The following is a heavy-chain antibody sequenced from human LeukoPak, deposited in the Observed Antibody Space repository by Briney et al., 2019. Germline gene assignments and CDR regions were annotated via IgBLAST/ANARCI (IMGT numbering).Heavy chain of an antibody. CDR1: GGSISSSSYY. CDR2: IYYSGST. Sequence: SETLSLTCTVSGGSISSSSYYWGWIRQPPGKGLEWIGSIYYSGSTYYNPSLKSRVTISVDTSKNQFSLKLSSVAAADTAVYYCARATTVVPYYFDYWGQGTLVTVSS. D-gene: IGHD4-23*01. J-gene: IGHJ4*02. CDR3: ARATTVVPYYFDY. V-gene: IGHV4-39*01.